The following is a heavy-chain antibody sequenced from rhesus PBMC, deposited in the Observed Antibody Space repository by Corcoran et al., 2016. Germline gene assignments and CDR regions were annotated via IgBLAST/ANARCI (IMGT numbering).Heavy chain of an antibody. CDR1: GYSISSNY. V-gene: IGHV4-165*01. CDR3: ARGRHSEYFDF. J-gene: IGHJ1*01. CDR2: ISGSIAST. Sequence: QVQLQESGPGLVKPSETLSLTCAVSGYSISSNYWSWIRQPPGKGLEWIGYISGSIASTYYNPSLKSRVTISTDTSKNQFSLKLSSVTAADTAVCYCARGRHSEYFDFWGQGARVTVSS.